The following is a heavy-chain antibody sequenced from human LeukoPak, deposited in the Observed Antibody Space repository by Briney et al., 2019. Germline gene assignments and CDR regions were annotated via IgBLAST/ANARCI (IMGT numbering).Heavy chain of an antibody. CDR2: INPSGGST. V-gene: IGHV1-46*03. CDR3: ATDSSGYYLFDY. Sequence: GASVKVSCKASGYTFTSYYIHWVRQAPGQGLEWMGIINPSGGSTSYAQKFQGRVTMTRDTSTSTVYMELSSLRSEDTAVYYCATDSSGYYLFDYWGQGTLVTVSS. D-gene: IGHD3-22*01. J-gene: IGHJ4*02. CDR1: GYTFTSYY.